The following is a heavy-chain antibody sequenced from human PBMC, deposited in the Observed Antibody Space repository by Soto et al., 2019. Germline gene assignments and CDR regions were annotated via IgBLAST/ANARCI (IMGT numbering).Heavy chain of an antibody. V-gene: IGHV1-2*04. D-gene: IGHD5-12*01. CDR2: INPNSGGT. CDR3: ARQSGYDRNWFDP. J-gene: IGHJ5*02. CDR1: GYTFTSYA. Sequence: GASVKVSCKASGYTFTSYAMHWVRQAPGQGLEWMGWINPNSGGTNYAQKFQGWVTMTRDTSISTAYMELSRLRSDDTAVYYCARQSGYDRNWFDPWGQGTLVTVSS.